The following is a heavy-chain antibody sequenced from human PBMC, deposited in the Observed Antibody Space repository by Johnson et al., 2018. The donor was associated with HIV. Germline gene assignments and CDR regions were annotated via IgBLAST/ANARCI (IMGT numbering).Heavy chain of an antibody. J-gene: IGHJ3*02. D-gene: IGHD6-13*01. CDR2: ISWNSGSI. CDR1: GFTFDDYA. CDR3: AKDMGSRGAFDI. Sequence: VKLVESGGVVVQPGGSLRLSCAASGFTFDDYAMHWVRQAPGKGLEWVSGISWNSGSIGYADSVKGRFTISRDNAKNSLYLQMNSLRAEDTALYYCAKDMGSRGAFDIWGQGTMVTVSS. V-gene: IGHV3-9*01.